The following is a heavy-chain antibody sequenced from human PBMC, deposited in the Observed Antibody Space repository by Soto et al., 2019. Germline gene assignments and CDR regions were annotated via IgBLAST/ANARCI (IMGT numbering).Heavy chain of an antibody. CDR3: ARERNECYFDY. V-gene: IGHV4-59*01. D-gene: IGHD1-1*01. CDR1: GGSISSYY. CDR2: IYYSGST. J-gene: IGHJ4*02. Sequence: SATLSLTCTVSGGSISSYYWSWIRQPPGKGLEWIGYIYYSGSTNYNPSLKSRVTISVDTSKNQFSLKLSSVTAADTAVYYCARERNECYFDYWGQGTLVTVSS.